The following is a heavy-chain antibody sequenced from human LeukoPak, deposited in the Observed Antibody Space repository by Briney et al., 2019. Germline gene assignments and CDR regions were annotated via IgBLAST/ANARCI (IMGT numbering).Heavy chain of an antibody. CDR2: ISSSGSTI. J-gene: IGHJ4*02. Sequence: GGSLRLSCAASGFTFSSYEMNWVRQAPGKGLEWVSYISSSGSTIYYADSVKGRFTISRDNAKTSLYLQMNSLRAEDTAVYYCARENGVVVAAPFDYWGQGTLVTISS. V-gene: IGHV3-48*03. CDR3: ARENGVVVAAPFDY. CDR1: GFTFSSYE. D-gene: IGHD2-15*01.